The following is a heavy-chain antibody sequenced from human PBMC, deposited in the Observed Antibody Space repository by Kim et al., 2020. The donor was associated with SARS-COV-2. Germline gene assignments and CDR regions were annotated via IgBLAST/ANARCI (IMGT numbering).Heavy chain of an antibody. CDR2: INHSGST. Sequence: SETLSLTCAVYGGSFSGYYWSWIRQPPGKGLEWIGEINHSGSTNYNPSLKGRVTISVDTSKKQFFLKLNSVTAADTAVYYCSRGVTDDHWGQGTLVTVSS. D-gene: IGHD3-10*01. CDR1: GGSFSGYY. V-gene: IGHV4-34*01. CDR3: SRGVTDDH. J-gene: IGHJ4*02.